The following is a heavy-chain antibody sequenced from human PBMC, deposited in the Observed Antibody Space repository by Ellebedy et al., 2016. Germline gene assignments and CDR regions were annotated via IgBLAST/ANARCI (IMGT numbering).Heavy chain of an antibody. CDR2: ISGAGTNT. CDR3: AREGGLYDYIWGSYRYLDV. Sequence: GGSLRLXXAASGFTFSNSFMTWVRQAPGKGLEWVSTISGAGTNTYFADSVRGRFTISRDNSSNTLYLHMSSLRAEDTAVYYCAREGGLYDYIWGSYRYLDVWGQGTTVTVSS. CDR1: GFTFSNSF. D-gene: IGHD3-16*02. J-gene: IGHJ6*02. V-gene: IGHV3-23*01.